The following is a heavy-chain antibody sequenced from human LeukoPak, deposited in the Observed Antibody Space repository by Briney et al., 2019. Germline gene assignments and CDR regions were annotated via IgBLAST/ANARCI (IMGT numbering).Heavy chain of an antibody. J-gene: IGHJ5*02. CDR2: MYHNGTT. CDR3: ARRDPEETPMGNWFDP. CDR1: GYSISDAYF. V-gene: IGHV4-38-2*01. Sequence: SETLSLTCAVSGYSISDAYFWGWIRQPPGKGLEWIGSMYHNGTTYYNPSLRSRVIISFDTSKNQFYLKLSSVTAADTAVYYCARRDPEETPMGNWFDPWGQGTLVTVSS. D-gene: IGHD5-18*01.